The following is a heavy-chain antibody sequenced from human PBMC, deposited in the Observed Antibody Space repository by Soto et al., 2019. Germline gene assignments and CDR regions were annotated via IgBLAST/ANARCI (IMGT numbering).Heavy chain of an antibody. J-gene: IGHJ4*02. CDR3: ARDTGYSGVDY. D-gene: IGHD2-8*02. Sequence: GGSLRLSCAASGFTFSSYAMHWVRQAPGKGLEYVSAISSNGGSTYYANSVKGRFTISRDNSKNTLYLQMDSLRAEDTAVYYCARDTGYSGVDYWGQGTLVTVSS. V-gene: IGHV3-64*01. CDR1: GFTFSSYA. CDR2: ISSNGGST.